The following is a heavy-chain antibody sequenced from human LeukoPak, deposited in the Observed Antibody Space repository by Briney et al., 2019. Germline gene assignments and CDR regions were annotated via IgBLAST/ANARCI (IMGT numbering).Heavy chain of an antibody. CDR1: GGSVTDYY. D-gene: IGHD7-27*01. CDR3: ASRKLGNDY. V-gene: IGHV4-59*02. J-gene: IGHJ4*02. Sequence: SETLSLTCTVSGGSVTDYYWSWIRQSPGKGLEWIGYIYYTGTSYNPSLKSRVTISADTSKNQFSLKLISVTAADAAVYYCASRKLGNDYWGQGTLVTVSS. CDR2: IYYTGT.